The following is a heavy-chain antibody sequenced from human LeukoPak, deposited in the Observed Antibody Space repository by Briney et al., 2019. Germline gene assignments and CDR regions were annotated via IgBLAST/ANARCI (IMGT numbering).Heavy chain of an antibody. J-gene: IGHJ6*03. Sequence: ASVKVSCKASGGTFSSYAISWVRQAPGQGLEWMGGIIPIFGTANYAQKFQGRVTITADESTSTAYMELSSLRSEDTAVYYCARVPDIVVVPAPYYYYMGVWGKGTTVTVSS. CDR1: GGTFSSYA. V-gene: IGHV1-69*13. CDR3: ARVPDIVVVPAPYYYYMGV. CDR2: IIPIFGTA. D-gene: IGHD2-2*01.